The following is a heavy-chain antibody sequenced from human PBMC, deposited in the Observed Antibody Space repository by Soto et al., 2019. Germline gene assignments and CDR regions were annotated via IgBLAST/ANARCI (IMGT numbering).Heavy chain of an antibody. CDR2: IYSDGNT. D-gene: IGHD6-13*01. V-gene: IGHV3-66*01. CDR1: GFTVSSNY. J-gene: IGHJ4*02. CDR3: ARDLRIPAAGTVYY. Sequence: PGGSLRLSCAVSGFTVSSNYMTWVRQAPGKGLEWVSIIYSDGNTYYADSVKGRFTISRDNSKNTVYLQMNSLRAEDSAVYYCARDLRIPAAGTVYYWGQGTLVTVSS.